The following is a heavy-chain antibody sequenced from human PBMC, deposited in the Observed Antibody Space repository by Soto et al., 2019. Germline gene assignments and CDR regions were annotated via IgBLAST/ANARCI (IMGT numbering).Heavy chain of an antibody. CDR3: AHRLAVAGTYGYYYGMDV. CDR1: GFSLSTSGVA. CDR2: IYWGDDK. Sequence: QITLKESGPTLVKPTQTLTLTCTFSGFSLSTSGVAVGWIRQPPGQALEWLALIYWGDDKRYSTSLKSRLTITKDTSKNQVVLRMTNMDPVDTATYYCAHRLAVAGTYGYYYGMDVWGQGTTVTVSS. D-gene: IGHD6-19*01. J-gene: IGHJ6*02. V-gene: IGHV2-5*02.